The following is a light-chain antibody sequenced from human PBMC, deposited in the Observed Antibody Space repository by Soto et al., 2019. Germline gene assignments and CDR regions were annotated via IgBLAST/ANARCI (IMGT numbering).Light chain of an antibody. CDR2: DAS. CDR1: QSVSSY. Sequence: EIVLTQSPATLSLSPGERATLYCRASQSVSSYLAWYQQKPGQAPRLLIYDASNRATGIPARFSGSGSGTDFTLTISSLEPEDFAVYYCQQRSNWPLTFGGGTRWIS. V-gene: IGKV3-11*01. J-gene: IGKJ4*01. CDR3: QQRSNWPLT.